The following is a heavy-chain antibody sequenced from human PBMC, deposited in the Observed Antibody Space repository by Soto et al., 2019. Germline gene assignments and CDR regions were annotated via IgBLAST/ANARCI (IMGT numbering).Heavy chain of an antibody. CDR2: INPNSGGT. CDR1: GYTFTGYY. Sequence: AAAKLSCKASGYTFTGYYMHGVRQAPGQGLEWMGWINPNSGGTNYAQKFQGWVTMTRDTSISTAYMELSRLRSDDTAVYYCARSLGYCSGGSCYPDAFDIWGQGTMVTVSS. CDR3: ARSLGYCSGGSCYPDAFDI. D-gene: IGHD2-15*01. J-gene: IGHJ3*02. V-gene: IGHV1-2*04.